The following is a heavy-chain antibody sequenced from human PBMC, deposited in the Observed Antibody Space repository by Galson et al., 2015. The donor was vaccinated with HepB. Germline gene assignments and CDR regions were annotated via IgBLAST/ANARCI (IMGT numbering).Heavy chain of an antibody. CDR1: GFTFSSYS. CDR3: ARSLVTIFAVFTIPPDN. J-gene: IGHJ4*02. CDR2: ISSNSHYI. D-gene: IGHD3-3*01. V-gene: IGHV3-21*01. Sequence: SLRLSCAATGFTFSSYSMNWLRQAPGKGLEWVSFISSNSHYIYYRDSVEGRFTISRDNAKNSVYLQMNSLGVEDTAVYYCARSLVTIFAVFTIPPDNWGQGTLVTVSS.